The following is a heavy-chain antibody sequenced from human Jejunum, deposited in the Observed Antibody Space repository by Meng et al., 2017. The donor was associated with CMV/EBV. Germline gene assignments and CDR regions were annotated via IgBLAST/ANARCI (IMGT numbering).Heavy chain of an antibody. CDR3: ARDPRNKGFDP. D-gene: IGHD1-14*01. J-gene: IGHJ5*02. CDR1: GFTFSDYY. Sequence: WEASGFTFSDYYMHWSRQPPGKGLEWLSRISKISTTISYADSVRGRFTISRDNAQNLVYLQMNSLRTEDTAVYYCARDPRNKGFDPWGQGTLVTVSS. V-gene: IGHV3-11*01. CDR2: ISKISTTI.